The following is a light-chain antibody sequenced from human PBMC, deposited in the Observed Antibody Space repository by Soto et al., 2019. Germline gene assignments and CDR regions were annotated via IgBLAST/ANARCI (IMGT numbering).Light chain of an antibody. Sequence: QSVLTQPPSVSGAPGQRVTISCTESSSNIGAGYDVHWYQQLPGTAPKLLIYGNSNRPSGVPDRFSGSKSGTSASLAITGLQAENEADYYCQSYDCSLSGVVFDGWSKLIVL. CDR2: GNS. CDR1: SSNIGAGYD. J-gene: IGLJ2*01. CDR3: QSYDCSLSGVV. V-gene: IGLV1-40*01.